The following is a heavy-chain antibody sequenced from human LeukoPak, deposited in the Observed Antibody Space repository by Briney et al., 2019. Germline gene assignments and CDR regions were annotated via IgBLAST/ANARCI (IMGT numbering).Heavy chain of an antibody. J-gene: IGHJ4*02. CDR3: ARRVSGGNFFDF. CDR2: IDPSDSYT. V-gene: IGHV5-10-1*01. CDR1: GYSFATYW. Sequence: ESLKISCKGSGYSFATYWISWVRQMPGKGLEWMGRIDPSDSYTNYSPSFQGHVTISVDKSISTAYLQWSSLKASDTAMYYCARRVSGGNFFDFWGQGTLVAVSS. D-gene: IGHD2-8*02.